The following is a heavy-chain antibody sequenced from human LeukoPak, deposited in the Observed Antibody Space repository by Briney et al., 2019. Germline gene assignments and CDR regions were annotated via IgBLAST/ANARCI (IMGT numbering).Heavy chain of an antibody. Sequence: PSETLSLTCTVSGGSISSSSYYWGWIRQPPGKGLEWIGSIYYSGNTYYNPSLKSRVTISVDASKNQFSLKLSSVTAADTAVYYCARLRDVVLDYWGQGTLVTVSS. CDR2: IYYSGNT. J-gene: IGHJ4*02. V-gene: IGHV4-39*07. CDR1: GGSISSSSYY. CDR3: ARLRDVVLDY.